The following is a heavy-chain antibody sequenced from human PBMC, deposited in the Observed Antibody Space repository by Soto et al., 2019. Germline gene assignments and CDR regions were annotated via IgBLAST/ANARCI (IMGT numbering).Heavy chain of an antibody. V-gene: IGHV4-59*01. J-gene: IGHJ5*02. Sequence: SETLSLTCTVSGGSISSYYWSWIRQPPGKGLEWIGYIYYSGSTNYNPSLKSRVTISVDTSKNQFSLKLSSVTAADTAVYYCARVPYPPRPNWFDPWGQGTLVTVSS. CDR1: GGSISSYY. CDR3: ARVPYPPRPNWFDP. CDR2: IYYSGST.